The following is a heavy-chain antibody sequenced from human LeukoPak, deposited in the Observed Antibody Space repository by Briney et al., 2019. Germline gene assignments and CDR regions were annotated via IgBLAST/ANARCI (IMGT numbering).Heavy chain of an antibody. CDR2: IYYSGST. Sequence: SETLSLTCIVSGGPISVDYWNWIRQAPGKGLEWIGYIYYSGSTNYDPSLKSRVTISVDTSKNQFSLKLSSVTAADTAVYYCARDNVNYYDSSGYPQDYMDVWGKGTTVTVSS. J-gene: IGHJ6*03. D-gene: IGHD3-22*01. CDR3: ARDNVNYYDSSGYPQDYMDV. V-gene: IGHV4-59*01. CDR1: GGPISVDY.